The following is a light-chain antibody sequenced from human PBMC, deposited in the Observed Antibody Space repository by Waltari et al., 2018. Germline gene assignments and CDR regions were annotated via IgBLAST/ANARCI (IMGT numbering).Light chain of an antibody. CDR2: DAS. CDR1: QSVSSY. Sequence: EIVLTQSPATLSLSPGERATLSCRASQSVSSYLAWYHQKPGQAPRLLIYDASNGATGIPAMFSGSGSGTDFTLTISSLEPEDFAVYYCQQRSNWPQWTFGQGTKVEI. CDR3: QQRSNWPQWT. J-gene: IGKJ1*01. V-gene: IGKV3-11*01.